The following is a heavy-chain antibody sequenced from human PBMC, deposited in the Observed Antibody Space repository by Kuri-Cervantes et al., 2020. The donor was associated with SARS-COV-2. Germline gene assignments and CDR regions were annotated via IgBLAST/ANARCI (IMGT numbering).Heavy chain of an antibody. CDR3: AREGRPRIAAIRD. CDR1: GGSFSGYY. J-gene: IGHJ4*02. Sequence: GSLRLSCAVYGGSFSGYYWSWIRQPPGKGLEWIGEINHSGSTNYNPSLKSRVTISVDTSKNQFSLKLSSVTAADTAVYYCAREGRPRIAAIRDWGQGTLVTFSS. V-gene: IGHV4-34*01. D-gene: IGHD6-6*01. CDR2: INHSGST.